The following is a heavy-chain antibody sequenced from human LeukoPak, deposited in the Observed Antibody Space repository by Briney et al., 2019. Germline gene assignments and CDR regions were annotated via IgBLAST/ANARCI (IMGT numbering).Heavy chain of an antibody. D-gene: IGHD3-22*01. J-gene: IGHJ5*02. CDR3: ARGFRYYDSSGYDWFDP. CDR2: IHYSGKT. V-gene: IGHV4-4*02. Sequence: SETLSLTCAVSGGSISSSNWWSWVRQPPGKGLEWIGTIHYSGKTYYNPSLKSRITISIDTSKKQFSLKLSSVTAADTAVYYCARGFRYYDSSGYDWFDPWGQGTLVTVSS. CDR1: GGSISSSNW.